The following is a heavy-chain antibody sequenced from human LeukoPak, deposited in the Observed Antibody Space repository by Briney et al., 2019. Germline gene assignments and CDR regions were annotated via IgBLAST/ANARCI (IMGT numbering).Heavy chain of an antibody. CDR3: ARAGVGAAYYYMDV. CDR1: GGSISSYY. J-gene: IGHJ6*03. V-gene: IGHV4-59*01. CDR2: IYYSGST. D-gene: IGHD1-26*01. Sequence: PSETLSLTCTVSGGSISSYYWSWIRQPPGKGLEWIGYIYYSGSTNYNPSLKSRVTISVDTSKNQFSLKLSSVTAADTAVYYCARAGVGAAYYYMDVWGKGTTVTVSS.